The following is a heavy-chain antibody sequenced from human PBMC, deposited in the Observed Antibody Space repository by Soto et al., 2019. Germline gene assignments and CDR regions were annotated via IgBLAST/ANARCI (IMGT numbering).Heavy chain of an antibody. D-gene: IGHD2-2*01. Sequence: GWSLRLSCAASGFTFSSYSMNWVRQAPGKGLEWVSSISSSSSYIYYADSVKGRFTISRDNAKNSLYLQMNSLRAEDTAVYYCARELGSTGIWYYYGMDVWGQGTTVTAP. CDR1: GFTFSSYS. CDR3: ARELGSTGIWYYYGMDV. J-gene: IGHJ6*02. CDR2: ISSSSSYI. V-gene: IGHV3-21*01.